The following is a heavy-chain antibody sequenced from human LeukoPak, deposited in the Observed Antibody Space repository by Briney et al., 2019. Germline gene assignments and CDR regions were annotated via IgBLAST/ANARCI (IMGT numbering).Heavy chain of an antibody. CDR2: INSGGST. Sequence: GGSLRLSCAASGLIVSSNYMSWVRQAPGKGLEWVSVINSGGSTYHADSVKGRFTISRDNSKNTLYLQMNSLRAEDTAVYYCARGHRADGYSYGPYYFDYWGQGTLVTVSS. V-gene: IGHV3-53*01. CDR1: GLIVSSNY. D-gene: IGHD5-24*01. J-gene: IGHJ4*02. CDR3: ARGHRADGYSYGPYYFDY.